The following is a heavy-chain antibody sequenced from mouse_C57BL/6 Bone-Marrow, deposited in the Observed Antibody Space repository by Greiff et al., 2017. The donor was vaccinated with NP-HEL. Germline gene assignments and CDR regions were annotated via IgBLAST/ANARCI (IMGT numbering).Heavy chain of an antibody. J-gene: IGHJ2*01. D-gene: IGHD1-1*01. Sequence: EVKLVESGGDLVKPGGSLKLSCAASGFTFSSYGMSWVRQTPDKRLEWVATISSGGSYTYYPDSVKGRFTISRDNAKNTLYLQMSSLKSEDTAMYYCARARYYYGSSYPFDYWGQGTTLTVSS. CDR3: ARARYYYGSSYPFDY. CDR2: ISSGGSYT. V-gene: IGHV5-6*01. CDR1: GFTFSSYG.